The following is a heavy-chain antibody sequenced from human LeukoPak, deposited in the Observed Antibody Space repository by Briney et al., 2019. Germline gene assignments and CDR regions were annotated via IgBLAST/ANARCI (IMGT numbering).Heavy chain of an antibody. J-gene: IGHJ4*02. CDR1: GGSFSGYY. D-gene: IGHD3-16*02. V-gene: IGHV4-34*01. CDR2: INHSGST. CDR3: ARGRLTYYDYVWGSYRYTAYFDY. Sequence: SETLSLTCAVYGGSFSGYYWSWIRQPPGKGLEWIGEINHSGSTNYNPSLKSRVTISVDTSKNQFSLKLSSVTAADTAVYYCARGRLTYYDYVWGSYRYTAYFDYWGQGTLVTVSS.